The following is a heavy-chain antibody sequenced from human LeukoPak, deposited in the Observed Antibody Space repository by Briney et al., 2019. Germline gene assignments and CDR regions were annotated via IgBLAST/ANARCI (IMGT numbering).Heavy chain of an antibody. CDR3: ARGPEVGAIPFDY. CDR1: GYTFTGYY. D-gene: IGHD1-26*01. V-gene: IGHV1-2*02. J-gene: IGHJ4*02. CDR2: INPNSGGT. Sequence: GASVKVSCKASGYTFTGYYMHWVRQAPGQGLEWMGWINPNSGGTNYAQKFQGRATMTRDTSISTAYMELSRLRSDDTAVYYCARGPEVGAIPFDYWGQGTLVTVSS.